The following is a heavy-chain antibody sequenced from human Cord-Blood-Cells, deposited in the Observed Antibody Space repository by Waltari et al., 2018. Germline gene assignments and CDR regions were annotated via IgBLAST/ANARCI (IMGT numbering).Heavy chain of an antibody. CDR2: INHSGST. CDR1: GGSFSGYY. V-gene: IGHV4-34*01. J-gene: IGHJ4*02. D-gene: IGHD3-10*01. CDR3: AGCYGSGSFFDY. Sequence: QVQLQQWGAGLLKPSETLSLTCAVYGGSFSGYYWSWIRQPPGKVLEWIGEINHSGSTNYNPSLKSRVTISVDTSKNQFSLKLSSVTAADTAVYYCAGCYGSGSFFDYWGQGTLVTVSS.